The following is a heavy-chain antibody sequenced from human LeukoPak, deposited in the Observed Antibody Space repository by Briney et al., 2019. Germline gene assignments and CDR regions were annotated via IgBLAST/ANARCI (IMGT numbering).Heavy chain of an antibody. CDR2: MSSGGTYI. CDR3: ARDRPTGASRLFVVQ. Sequence: GVSLRLSCAASGFTFSSYSMTWVRQAPGKGLEWISSMSSGGTYIYYADSVRGRFTISRDNAKNSLYLLMNSLRAGDTAVYYCARDRPTGASRLFVVQWGQGTLVTVSS. CDR1: GFTFSSYS. J-gene: IGHJ4*02. D-gene: IGHD3-3*01. V-gene: IGHV3-21*01.